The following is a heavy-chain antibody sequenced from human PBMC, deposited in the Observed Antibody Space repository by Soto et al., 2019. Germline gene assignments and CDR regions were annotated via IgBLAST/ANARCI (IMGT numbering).Heavy chain of an antibody. CDR2: ISTYNGDT. CDR1: GYTFSNFG. V-gene: IGHV1-18*01. CDR3: ARDGGKGDAFDI. J-gene: IGHJ3*02. Sequence: ASVKVSCKASGYTFSNFGITWVRQAPGQGLEWMGWISTYNGDTNYAQTFQGRVTMTTDTSTSTVHMEVRSLRSEDTAVYYCARDGGKGDAFDIWGQGTMVTVSS.